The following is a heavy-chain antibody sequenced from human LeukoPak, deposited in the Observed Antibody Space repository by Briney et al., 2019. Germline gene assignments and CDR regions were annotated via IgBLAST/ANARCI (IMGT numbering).Heavy chain of an antibody. V-gene: IGHV1-3*01. CDR3: ARGVLLWFGEFHNHFDY. Sequence: ASVKVSCKASGGTFSSYAISWVRQAPGQGLEWMGWINAGNGNTKYSQKFQGRVTITRDTSASTAYMELSSLRSEDTAVYYCARGVLLWFGEFHNHFDYWGQGTLVTVSS. D-gene: IGHD3-10*01. CDR1: GGTFSSYA. J-gene: IGHJ4*02. CDR2: INAGNGNT.